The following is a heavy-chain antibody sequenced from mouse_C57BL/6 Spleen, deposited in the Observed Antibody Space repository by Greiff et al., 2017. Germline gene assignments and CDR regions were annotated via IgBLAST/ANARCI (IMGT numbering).Heavy chain of an antibody. D-gene: IGHD1-1*01. V-gene: IGHV1-69*01. Sequence: VQLQQPGAELVMPGASVKLSCKASGYTFTSYWMHWVKQRPGQGLEWIGEIDPSDSYTNYNQKFKGKSTLTVDKSSSTAYMQLSSLTSEDSAVYYCAREDYYGPWFAYWGQGTLVTVSA. CDR2: IDPSDSYT. CDR1: GYTFTSYW. J-gene: IGHJ3*01. CDR3: AREDYYGPWFAY.